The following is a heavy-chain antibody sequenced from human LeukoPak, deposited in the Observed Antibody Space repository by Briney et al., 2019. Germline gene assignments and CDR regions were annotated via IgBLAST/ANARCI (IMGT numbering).Heavy chain of an antibody. CDR3: AREKRYGSGSPLPHFDY. V-gene: IGHV3-30*02. J-gene: IGHJ4*02. CDR2: IRYDGSNK. D-gene: IGHD3-10*01. Sequence: PGGSLRLSCAASGLTLSSYGMHWVRQAPGKGLEWVAFIRYDGSNKYYADSVKGRFTISRDNSENTLYLQMNSLRAEDTAVYYCAREKRYGSGSPLPHFDYWGQGTLVTVSS. CDR1: GLTLSSYG.